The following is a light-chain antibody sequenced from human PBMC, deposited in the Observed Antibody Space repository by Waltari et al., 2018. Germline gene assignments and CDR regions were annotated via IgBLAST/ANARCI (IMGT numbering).Light chain of an antibody. Sequence: DIVMTQSPDSLAVSLGERATINCKSSQSVLHSSNNKNYLAWYQQKPGQSPKLLIYWASTRDSGVPDRFSGSGSGTDFTLTISSLQAEDVAVYYCQQYSSIPFTFGPGTKVDIK. V-gene: IGKV4-1*01. CDR1: QSVLHSSNNKNY. CDR3: QQYSSIPFT. CDR2: WAS. J-gene: IGKJ3*01.